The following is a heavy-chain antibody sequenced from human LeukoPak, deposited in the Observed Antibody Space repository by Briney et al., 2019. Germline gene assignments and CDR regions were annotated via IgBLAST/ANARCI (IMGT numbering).Heavy chain of an antibody. CDR2: ISGSGGST. D-gene: IGHD6-25*01. CDR1: GFTFSSYA. V-gene: IGHV3-23*01. J-gene: IGHJ4*02. CDR3: AKXPXXXSSGWSNFDY. Sequence: GSLRLSCAASGFTFSSYAMSWVRQAPGKGLEWVSGISGSGGSTYYADPVKGRFTISRDNSKNTLYLQMNSLRAEDTAVYYCAKXPXXXSSGWSNFDYWGQGNLVTV.